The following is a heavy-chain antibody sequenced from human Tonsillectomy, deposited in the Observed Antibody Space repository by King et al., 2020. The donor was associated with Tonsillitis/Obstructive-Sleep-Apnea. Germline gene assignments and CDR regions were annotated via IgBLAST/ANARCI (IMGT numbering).Heavy chain of an antibody. J-gene: IGHJ5*02. Sequence: VQLVESGGGLVQPGGSLRLSCAASGFTFSSYAMSWVRQAPGKGLEWVSAISGSGGSTYYADSVKGRFTISRDNSKNTLYLQMNSLRAEDTAVYSCAKDLAIVVVVAATPGWFDPWGQGTLVTVSS. D-gene: IGHD2-15*01. CDR1: GFTFSSYA. V-gene: IGHV3-23*04. CDR3: AKDLAIVVVVAATPGWFDP. CDR2: ISGSGGST.